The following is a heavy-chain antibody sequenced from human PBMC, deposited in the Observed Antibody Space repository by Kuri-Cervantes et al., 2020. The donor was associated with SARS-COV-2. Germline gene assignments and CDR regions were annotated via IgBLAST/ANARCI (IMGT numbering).Heavy chain of an antibody. CDR3: ARVLDFDHHGFDV. J-gene: IGHJ3*01. V-gene: IGHV4-30-2*06. D-gene: IGHD3-9*01. CDR2: IYPGGST. CDR1: GASITSGGYS. Sequence: SCVVSGASITSGGYSWSWVRQSPGEGLEWIGFIYPGGSTSYNPSLQSRVTISMDGSENQFSLRLTSVTAADTAVYYCARVLDFDHHGFDVWGQGTLVTVSS.